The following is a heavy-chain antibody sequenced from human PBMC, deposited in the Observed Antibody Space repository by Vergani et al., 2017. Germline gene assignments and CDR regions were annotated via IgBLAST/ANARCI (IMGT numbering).Heavy chain of an antibody. V-gene: IGHV4-61*02. D-gene: IGHD5-18*01. CDR3: AGAEAIPSGVYFDY. Sequence: QVQLQESGPGLVKPSQTLSLTCTVSGGSISSGSYYWSWIRQPAGKGLEWIGRIYTSGSTNYNPSLKSRVTMSVDTSMNLFSLKLSSVTAAVTAVYYCAGAEAIPSGVYFDYWGQGTLVTVSS. CDR2: IYTSGST. J-gene: IGHJ4*02. CDR1: GGSISSGSYY.